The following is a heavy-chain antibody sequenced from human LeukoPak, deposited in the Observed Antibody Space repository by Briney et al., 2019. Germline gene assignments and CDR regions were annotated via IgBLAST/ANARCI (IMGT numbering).Heavy chain of an antibody. D-gene: IGHD5/OR15-5a*01. CDR2: ISRAGQSI. Sequence: GGSLRLPCAASGFTFSNFAMHWVRQTPGKGLEYVSSISRAGQSIYYADSVRGRFTISRDNSKNTLFLQMGSLRIDDMALYYCARGGTDSTDALDIWGPGTMVTVSS. CDR1: GFTFSNFA. V-gene: IGHV3-64*02. CDR3: ARGGTDSTDALDI. J-gene: IGHJ3*02.